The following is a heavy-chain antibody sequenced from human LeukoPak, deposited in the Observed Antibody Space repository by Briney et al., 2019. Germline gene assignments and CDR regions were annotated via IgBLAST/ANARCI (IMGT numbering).Heavy chain of an antibody. D-gene: IGHD2-21*01. CDR1: GLTLSNYG. Sequence: GGSLRLSCAVSGLTLSNYGMSWVRQAPGKGLEWVAGISGSGGSTNYADSVKGRFTISRDSPKNTLFLQMNSLRAEDTAVYFCAKRGVVIRVILVGFHREAYYFDSWGQGALVIVSS. CDR2: ISGSGGST. CDR3: AKRGVVIRVILVGFHREAYYFDS. V-gene: IGHV3-23*01. J-gene: IGHJ4*02.